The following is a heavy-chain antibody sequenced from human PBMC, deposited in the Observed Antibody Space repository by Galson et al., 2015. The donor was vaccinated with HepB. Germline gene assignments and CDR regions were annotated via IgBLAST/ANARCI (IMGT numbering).Heavy chain of an antibody. CDR2: VHHSGAA. J-gene: IGHJ3*02. D-gene: IGHD3/OR15-3a*01. Sequence: ETLSLTCSVSGASMNTDYWTWIRQSPGQRLEWVGYVHHSGAANHNPSLKSRVTMSIDTSKNHFSLNLRSVTAADTAMYFCTRVFGQKCGGTTCFLGAFDIWGPGTRVIVSS. V-gene: IGHV4-59*12. CDR3: TRVFGQKCGGTTCFLGAFDI. CDR1: GASMNTDY.